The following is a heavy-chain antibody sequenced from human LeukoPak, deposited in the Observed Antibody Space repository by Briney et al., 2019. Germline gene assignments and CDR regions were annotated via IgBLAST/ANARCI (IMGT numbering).Heavy chain of an antibody. CDR1: GYTFTSYY. D-gene: IGHD3-16*01. J-gene: IGHJ4*02. CDR2: INPNSGGT. CDR3: ASPNYDYVWGSYYRGDRHRLDY. Sequence: GASVTVSCKASGYTFTSYYMHWVRQAPGQGLEWMGWINPNSGGTNYAQKFQGRVTMTRDTSISTAYMELSRLRSDDTAVYYCASPNYDYVWGSYYRGDRHRLDYWGQGTLVTVSS. V-gene: IGHV1-2*02.